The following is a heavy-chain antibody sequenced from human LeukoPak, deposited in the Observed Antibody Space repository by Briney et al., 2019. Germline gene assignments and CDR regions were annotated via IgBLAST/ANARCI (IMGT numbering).Heavy chain of an antibody. V-gene: IGHV4-59*01. D-gene: IGHD2-15*01. CDR3: ARYCSGGSCFSKAFDY. CDR1: GGSISSFY. J-gene: IGHJ4*02. CDR2: IYYSGST. Sequence: SETLSLTCSVSGGSISSFYWSWIRQPPGKGLEWVGYIYYSGSTYYNPSLKSRVTISVDTSKNQISLNLRSVTAADTAAYYCARYCSGGSCFSKAFDYWGQGTLVTVSS.